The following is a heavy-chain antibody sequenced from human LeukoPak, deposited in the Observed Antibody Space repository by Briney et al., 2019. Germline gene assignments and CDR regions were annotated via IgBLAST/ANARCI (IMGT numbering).Heavy chain of an antibody. J-gene: IGHJ4*02. CDR2: INHSGST. CDR1: GGSFSGYY. D-gene: IGHD2-15*01. CDR3: ARVLWSLLRPFDY. V-gene: IGHV4-34*01. Sequence: SETLSLTCAVYGGSFSGYYWSWIRQPPGKGLEWIGEINHSGSTNYNPSLKSRVTISVDTSKNQFSLKLSSVTAADTAVYYCARVLWSLLRPFDYWGQGTLVTVSS.